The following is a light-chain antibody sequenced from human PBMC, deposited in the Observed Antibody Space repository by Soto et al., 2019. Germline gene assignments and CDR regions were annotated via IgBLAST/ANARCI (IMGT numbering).Light chain of an antibody. CDR1: QRIDRW. J-gene: IGKJ2*01. CDR3: QQYKTYPYT. V-gene: IGKV1-5*03. Sequence: DIQMTQSPSTLSASVGDRVTITCRASQRIDRWLAWYQQKPGKAPKLLIYRASSLESGVPSRFSGSGSGTEFTLTISSLQPDDFTTYYCQQYKTYPYTFAQGTKLEIK. CDR2: RAS.